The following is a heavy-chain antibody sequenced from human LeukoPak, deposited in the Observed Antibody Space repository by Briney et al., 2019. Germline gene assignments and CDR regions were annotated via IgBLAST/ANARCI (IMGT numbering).Heavy chain of an antibody. Sequence: QPGRSLRLPCAASGFTFSSYAMHWVRKAPGRGLEWVAVTSYDGSNKYYADSVKGRFTISRDNSKNTLYLQMNSLRAEDTAVYYCARSGAPMIVCVYNFDYWGQGTLVTVSS. J-gene: IGHJ4*02. V-gene: IGHV3-30-3*01. D-gene: IGHD3-22*01. CDR3: ARSGAPMIVCVYNFDY. CDR2: TSYDGSNK. CDR1: GFTFSSYA.